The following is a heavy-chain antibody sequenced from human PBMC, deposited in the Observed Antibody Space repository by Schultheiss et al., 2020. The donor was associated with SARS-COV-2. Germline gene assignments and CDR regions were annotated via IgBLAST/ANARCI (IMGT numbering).Heavy chain of an antibody. CDR2: INGGNGNT. D-gene: IGHD6-13*01. CDR3: AEHIGSSWSSGMDV. J-gene: IGHJ6*02. V-gene: IGHV1-3*01. CDR1: GYTFTSYA. Sequence: ASVKVSCKASGYTFTSYAMYWVRQAPGQRLEWIGWINGGNGNTNYAQKLQGRVTMTTDTSTSTAYMELRSLRSEDTAVYYCAEHIGSSWSSGMDVWGQGTTVTVSS.